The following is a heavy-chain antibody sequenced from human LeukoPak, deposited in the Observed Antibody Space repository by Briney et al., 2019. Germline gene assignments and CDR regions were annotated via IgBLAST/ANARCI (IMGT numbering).Heavy chain of an antibody. V-gene: IGHV4-59*01. CDR3: ARDRLISGSSLYYYYYYMDV. CDR1: GGSISSYY. Sequence: PSETLSLTCTVSGGSISSYYWSWIRQPPGKGLEWIGYIYYSGSTNYNPSLKSRVTISVDTSKNQFSLKLSSVTAADTAVYYCARDRLISGSSLYYYYYYMDVWGKGTTVTVSS. CDR2: IYYSGST. J-gene: IGHJ6*03. D-gene: IGHD1-26*01.